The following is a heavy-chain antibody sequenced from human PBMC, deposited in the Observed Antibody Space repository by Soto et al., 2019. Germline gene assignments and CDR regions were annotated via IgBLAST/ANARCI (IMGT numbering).Heavy chain of an antibody. V-gene: IGHV3-7*01. J-gene: IGHJ3*02. CDR1: GITFSNYW. D-gene: IGHD3-3*01. CDR3: ARDQDDSSDAFDI. CDR2: IKQDGSEK. Sequence: EVHLVESGGGLVQPGGSLRLSCAASGITFSNYWMTWVRQAPGKGLEWVANIKQDGSEKYYVDSVKGRVTISRDNAKNSRYLQMNSLRAEDTAVYYCARDQDDSSDAFDIWGQGTMVTVSS.